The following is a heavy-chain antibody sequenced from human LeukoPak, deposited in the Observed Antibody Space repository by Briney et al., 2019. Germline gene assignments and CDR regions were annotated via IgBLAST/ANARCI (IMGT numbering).Heavy chain of an antibody. Sequence: PGGSLRLSCAASGFTFNSFAMSWVRQVPGKGLEWVSSISSSSSYIYYADSVKGRFTISRDDAKNSLYLQMNSLRAEDTAVYYCARPPLTGTTPFDYWGQGTLVTVSS. D-gene: IGHD1-20*01. J-gene: IGHJ4*02. CDR1: GFTFNSFA. CDR2: ISSSSSYI. V-gene: IGHV3-21*01. CDR3: ARPPLTGTTPFDY.